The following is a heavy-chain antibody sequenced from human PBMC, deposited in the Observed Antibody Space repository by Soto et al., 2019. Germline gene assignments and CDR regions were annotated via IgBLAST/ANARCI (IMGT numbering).Heavy chain of an antibody. D-gene: IGHD3-10*01. V-gene: IGHV4-59*08. Sequence: QLQLQESGPGLVNPSETLSLTCTVSGGSISNHYCSWFRQPPGKGLEWIGYIYHSGSTSYNPSLKSGVTMSVDSSKNQFSLMLNSVTATDTAIYYCARQGFGELHGLVDVWGQGTTVTVSS. J-gene: IGHJ6*02. CDR1: GGSISNHY. CDR2: IYHSGST. CDR3: ARQGFGELHGLVDV.